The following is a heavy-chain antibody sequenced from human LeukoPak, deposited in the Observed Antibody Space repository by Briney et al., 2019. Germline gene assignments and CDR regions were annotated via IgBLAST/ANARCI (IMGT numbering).Heavy chain of an antibody. Sequence: SETLSLTCAVYGGSFSGYYWSWIRQPPGKGLEWIGEINHSGSTNYNPSLKSRVTISVATSKNQFSLKLSSVTAADTAVYYCARSAVAGTGVDYWGQGTLVTVSS. CDR1: GGSFSGYY. CDR3: ARSAVAGTGVDY. CDR2: INHSGST. D-gene: IGHD6-19*01. J-gene: IGHJ4*02. V-gene: IGHV4-34*01.